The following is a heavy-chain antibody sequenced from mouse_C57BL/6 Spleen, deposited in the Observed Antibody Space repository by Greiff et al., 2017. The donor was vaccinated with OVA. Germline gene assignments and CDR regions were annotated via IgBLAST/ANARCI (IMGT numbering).Heavy chain of an antibody. CDR1: GYTFTTYP. CDR3: AIYDYDGKGTYAMDY. V-gene: IGHV1-47*01. Sequence: QVQLQQSGAELVKPGASVKMSCKASGYTFTTYPIEWMKQNHGKSLEWIGNFHPYNDDTKYNEKFKGKATLTVEKSSSTVYLELSRLTSDDSAVYYCAIYDYDGKGTYAMDYWVKEPQSPSPQ. J-gene: IGHJ4*01. D-gene: IGHD2-4*01. CDR2: FHPYNDDT.